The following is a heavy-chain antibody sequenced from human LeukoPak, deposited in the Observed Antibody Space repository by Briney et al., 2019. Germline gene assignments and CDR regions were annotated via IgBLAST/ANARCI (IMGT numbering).Heavy chain of an antibody. D-gene: IGHD1-26*01. V-gene: IGHV3-64*01. CDR1: GFTFSNSA. J-gene: IGHJ3*02. CDR3: ARVGSWDAFDI. Sequence: SGGSLRLSCAASGFTFSNSAMHWVRQAPGKGPEYVSAITSNGDRTYYANSVKGRFTISRDNSKNTLYLQVGSLRAEGMAVYYCARVGSWDAFDIWGQGTMVTVSS. CDR2: ITSNGDRT.